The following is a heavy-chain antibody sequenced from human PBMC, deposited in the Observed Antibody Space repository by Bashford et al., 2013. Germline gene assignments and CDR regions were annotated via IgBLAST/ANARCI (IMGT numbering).Heavy chain of an antibody. V-gene: IGHV4-4*07. J-gene: IGHJ4*02. Sequence: SETLSLTCSVSGGSFTSYYWSWIRQPAGKGLEWIGRMYISGTTTYNPSLRSRVTMSVDTSKHQFSLNLRSVTAADTAVYYCARDSGRDYDTTEDYLDSWGQGIRVTVSS. CDR2: MYISGTT. CDR3: ARDSGRDYDTTEDYLDS. D-gene: IGHD3-22*01. CDR1: GGSFTSYY.